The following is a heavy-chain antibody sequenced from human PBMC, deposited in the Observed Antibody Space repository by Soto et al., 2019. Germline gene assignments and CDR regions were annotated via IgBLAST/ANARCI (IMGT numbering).Heavy chain of an antibody. CDR3: AKGVGSYYFDY. V-gene: IGHV3-30-3*01. D-gene: IGHD1-26*01. Sequence: QVQLVESGGGVVQPGRSLRLSCAASGFTFSRYPMYWVRHAPGKGLEWVAVITYDGNNKYYADSVKGRFTISRDNAKNTLYLQMNNLRPEDTAVYYCAKGVGSYYFDYWGQGTLVTVSS. CDR2: ITYDGNNK. CDR1: GFTFSRYP. J-gene: IGHJ4*02.